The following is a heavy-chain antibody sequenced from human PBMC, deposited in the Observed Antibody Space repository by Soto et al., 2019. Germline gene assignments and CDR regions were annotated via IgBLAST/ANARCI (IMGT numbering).Heavy chain of an antibody. V-gene: IGHV3-48*03. J-gene: IGHJ4*02. CDR3: VRDLKGSYYCLEY. CDR2: ISSGGSVL. D-gene: IGHD1-26*01. CDR1: EFTFSAYD. Sequence: GGSLRLSCTASEFTFSAYDMNWVRQAPGKGLEWVSYISSGGSVLYYADSVKGRFTISRDNAKDSLYLQMNSLRADDTAVYYCVRDLKGSYYCLEYWGQGTLVTVSS.